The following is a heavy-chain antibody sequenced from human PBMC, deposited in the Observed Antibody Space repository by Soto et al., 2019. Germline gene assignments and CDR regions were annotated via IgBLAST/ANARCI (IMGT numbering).Heavy chain of an antibody. Sequence: EVQLVESGGGLVQPGRSLRLSCAASGFTFDDYAMHWVRQAPGKGLEWVSGISWNSGSIGYADSVKGRFTISRDNAKHSLYLQSNSLRAEDTALYYCAKEGARFGVLPSHANWFDPWGQRALVTVSS. CDR3: AKEGARFGVLPSHANWFDP. J-gene: IGHJ5*02. D-gene: IGHD3-3*01. CDR1: GFTFDDYA. CDR2: ISWNSGSI. V-gene: IGHV3-9*01.